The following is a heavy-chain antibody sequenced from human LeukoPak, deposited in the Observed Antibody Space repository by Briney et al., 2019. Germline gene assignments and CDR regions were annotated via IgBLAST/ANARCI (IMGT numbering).Heavy chain of an antibody. J-gene: IGHJ6*04. CDR2: ISSSSSYI. D-gene: IGHD4-17*01. V-gene: IGHV3-21*01. CDR3: ARGMGDYVYYYYGMDV. Sequence: GGSLRLSCAASGFTFSSYSMNWVRQAPVKGLEWVSSISSSSSYIYYADSVKGRFTIPRDNAKNSLYLQMNSLRAEDTAVYYCARGMGDYVYYYYGMDVWGKGTTVTVSS. CDR1: GFTFSSYS.